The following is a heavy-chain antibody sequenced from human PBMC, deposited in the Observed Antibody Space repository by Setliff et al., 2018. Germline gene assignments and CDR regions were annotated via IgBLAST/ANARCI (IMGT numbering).Heavy chain of an antibody. J-gene: IGHJ6*03. CDR1: GGSISSYY. Sequence: ETLSLTCTVSGGSISSYYWSWIRQPAGKGLEWIGHIYIGGSANYNPSLKSRVNMSIDTSKNQFSLKLNSVTAADMAVYYCAREQWLDPPGYYYMDVWAKGTTVTVSS. CDR3: AREQWLDPPGYYYMDV. CDR2: IYIGGSA. D-gene: IGHD6-19*01. V-gene: IGHV4-4*07.